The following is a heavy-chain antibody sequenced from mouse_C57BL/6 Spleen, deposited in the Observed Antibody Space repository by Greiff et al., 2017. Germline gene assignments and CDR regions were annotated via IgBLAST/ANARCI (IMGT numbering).Heavy chain of an antibody. V-gene: IGHV1-61*01. CDR3: AKCDGSSYWYFDV. J-gene: IGHJ1*03. CDR1: GYTFTSYW. D-gene: IGHD2-3*01. Sequence: QVQLQQPGAELVRPGSSVKLSCKASGYTFTSYWMDWVKQRPGQGLEWIGNIYPSDSETHYNPKFKDKATLTVDKSSSTAYMQLSSLTSEGSAVYYCAKCDGSSYWYFDVWGTGTTVTVSS. CDR2: IYPSDSET.